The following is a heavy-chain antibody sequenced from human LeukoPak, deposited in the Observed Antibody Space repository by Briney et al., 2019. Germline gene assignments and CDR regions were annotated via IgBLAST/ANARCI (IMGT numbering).Heavy chain of an antibody. D-gene: IGHD6-19*01. J-gene: IGHJ1*01. CDR2: INHSGST. CDR1: GGSFSGYY. Sequence: SETLSLTCAVYGGSFSGYYWSWIRQPPRKGLEWIGEINHSGSTNYNPSLKSRVTISVDTSKNQFSLKLSSVTAADTAVYYCVRGKQWLVYFQHWGQGTLVTVSS. V-gene: IGHV4-34*01. CDR3: VRGKQWLVYFQH.